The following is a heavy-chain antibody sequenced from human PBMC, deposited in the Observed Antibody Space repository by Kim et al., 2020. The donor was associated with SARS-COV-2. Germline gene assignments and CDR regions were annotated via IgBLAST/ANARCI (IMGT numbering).Heavy chain of an antibody. Sequence: SETLSLTCAGYGGSFSGYYWSWVRQPPGKGLEWIGEIHQSGSSNYNPSLKSRVSISTDTSKNQFSLRLNSVTAADTAVYYCARGPYYGGSVTSYYMDVWGKGITVTVSS. CDR2: IHQSGSS. CDR1: GGSFSGYY. CDR3: ARGPYYGGSVTSYYMDV. V-gene: IGHV4-34*01. J-gene: IGHJ6*03. D-gene: IGHD3-10*01.